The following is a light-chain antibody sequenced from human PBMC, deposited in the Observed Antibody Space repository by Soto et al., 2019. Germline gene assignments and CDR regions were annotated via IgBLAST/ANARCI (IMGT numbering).Light chain of an antibody. CDR2: GAS. CDR3: QQGYTSAIT. CDR1: QSVSSN. Sequence: EIVMTQSPATLSVSPGEGVTLSCSASQSVSSNLAWYQQRPGQAPRLLIYGASTRATGIPARFSGSGSGTDFTLTVNSLQPEDFATYYCQQGYTSAITFGQGTRLETK. J-gene: IGKJ5*01. V-gene: IGKV3-15*01.